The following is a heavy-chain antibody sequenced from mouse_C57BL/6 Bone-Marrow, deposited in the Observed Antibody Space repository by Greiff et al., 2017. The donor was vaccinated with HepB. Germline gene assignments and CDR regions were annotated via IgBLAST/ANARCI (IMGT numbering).Heavy chain of an antibody. CDR2: IYPGDGDT. CDR3: AIYYGYDGTLELGGVFAY. Sequence: VKLMESGAELVKPGASVKISCKASGYAFSSYWMNWVKQRPGKGLEWIGQIYPGDGDTNYNGKFKGKATLTADKSSSTAYMQLSSLTSEDSAVYFCAIYYGYDGTLELGGVFAYWGQGTLVTVSA. CDR1: GYAFSSYW. J-gene: IGHJ3*01. V-gene: IGHV1-80*01. D-gene: IGHD2-2*01.